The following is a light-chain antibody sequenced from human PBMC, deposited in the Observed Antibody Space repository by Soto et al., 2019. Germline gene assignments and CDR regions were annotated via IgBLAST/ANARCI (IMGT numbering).Light chain of an antibody. Sequence: QSALTQPASVSGSPGQSITISCTGTSSDVGGYNYVSWYQQHPGKAPKLMIYDVNNRPSGVSYRFSGSNSGNTASLTISVLQAEDEADSYCSSYTTSSTRVFGPGTKVTVL. CDR3: SSYTTSSTRV. CDR1: SSDVGGYNY. V-gene: IGLV2-14*01. CDR2: DVN. J-gene: IGLJ1*01.